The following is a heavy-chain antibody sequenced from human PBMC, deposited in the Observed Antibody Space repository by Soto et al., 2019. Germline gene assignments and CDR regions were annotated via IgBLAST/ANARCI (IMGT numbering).Heavy chain of an antibody. CDR1: GFTFSSYG. CDR2: ISYDGSNK. J-gene: IGHJ6*02. D-gene: IGHD7-27*01. CDR3: AKDSSNPHYYYGMDV. V-gene: IGHV3-30*18. Sequence: QVQLVESGGGVVQPGRSLRLSCAASGFTFSSYGMHWVRQAPGKGLEWVAVISYDGSNKYYADSVKGRFTISRDNSKNTLDLQMNSLRAEDTAVYYCAKDSSNPHYYYGMDVWGQGTTVTVSS.